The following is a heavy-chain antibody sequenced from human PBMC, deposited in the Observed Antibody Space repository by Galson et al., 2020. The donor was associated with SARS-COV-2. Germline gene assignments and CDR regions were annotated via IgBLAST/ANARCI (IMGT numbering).Heavy chain of an antibody. V-gene: IGHV3-23*01. D-gene: IGHD6-13*01. Sequence: GESLKISCAASGFTFNTYALTWVRLAPGKGLEWVSGISGSGDRTYYADSVKGRFTISRDNSKNTVYLQMNSLRAEDTGIYFCAKSLVASAGNWGNYFDSWGQGTLVTVSS. CDR1: GFTFNTYA. CDR2: ISGSGDRT. J-gene: IGHJ4*02. CDR3: AKSLVASAGNWGNYFDS.